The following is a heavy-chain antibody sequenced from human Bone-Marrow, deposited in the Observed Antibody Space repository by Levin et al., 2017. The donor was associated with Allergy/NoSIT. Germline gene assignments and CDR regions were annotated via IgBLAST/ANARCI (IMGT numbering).Heavy chain of an antibody. Sequence: SETLSLTCAVSGGSTNSSNWWSWVRQPPGKGLEWIGGMYQSGNTNYNPSLKSRVTILVEKSKNQFSLTMSSVTAADTAVYYCVTVGEYCIDVFGVWGQGTMVTVSS. CDR1: GGSTNSSNW. CDR2: MYQSGNT. CDR3: VTVGEYCIDVFGV. V-gene: IGHV4-4*02. D-gene: IGHD2/OR15-2a*01. J-gene: IGHJ3*01.